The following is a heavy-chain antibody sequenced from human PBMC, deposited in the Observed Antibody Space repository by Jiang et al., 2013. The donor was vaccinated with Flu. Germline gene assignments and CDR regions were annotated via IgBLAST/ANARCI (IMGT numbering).Heavy chain of an antibody. J-gene: IGHJ6*02. CDR1: GYTFTDYY. CDR3: ARDPPGVKFPPGSRSPEVYGMDV. CDR2: INTSGGRT. Sequence: GYTFTDYYSTLVRQAPGQGLEWMGIINTSGGRTTYAQKFQGRVTMTRDTSTNTVYMELSSLTSEDTATYFCARDPPGVKFPPGSRSPEVYGMDVWGPGTTVTVSS. D-gene: IGHD3-10*01. V-gene: IGHV1-46*03.